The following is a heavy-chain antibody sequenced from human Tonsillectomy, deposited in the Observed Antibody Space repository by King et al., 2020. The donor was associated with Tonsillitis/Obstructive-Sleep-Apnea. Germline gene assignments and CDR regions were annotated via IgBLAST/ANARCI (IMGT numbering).Heavy chain of an antibody. CDR3: VKVWGTVTTYDY. CDR1: VFIFSSYA. CDR2: IISNGGTT. J-gene: IGHJ4*02. V-gene: IGHV3-64D*06. D-gene: IGHD4-17*01. Sequence: VQLVESGGGLVQPGGSLRLSCSASVFIFSSYAMHWVRQAPGKGLEYVSAIISNGGTTYYADSVKGRFTISRDNSKNTLYLQMSSLTTEDTAVYYCVKVWGTVTTYDYWGQGTLVTVSS.